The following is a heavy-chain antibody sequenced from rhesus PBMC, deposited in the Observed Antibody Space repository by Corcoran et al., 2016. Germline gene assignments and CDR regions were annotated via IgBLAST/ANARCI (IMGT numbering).Heavy chain of an antibody. Sequence: QVQLQESGPGVRKPSETLSLTCAVSGGSIRGGYGWSGIRQPPGKGREWIGYFFCSSGTPNSNPSLKHRVTISKAASKNQFSLKLGSVTAADTAVYYCARDSQSGSFDSWGQGVLVTVSS. D-gene: IGHD6-25*01. CDR2: FFCSSGTP. V-gene: IGHV4-76*01. J-gene: IGHJ4*01. CDR3: ARDSQSGSFDS. CDR1: GGSIRGGYG.